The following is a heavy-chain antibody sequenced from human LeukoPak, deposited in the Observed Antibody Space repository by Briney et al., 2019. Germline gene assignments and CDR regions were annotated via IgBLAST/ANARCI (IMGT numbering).Heavy chain of an antibody. J-gene: IGHJ6*02. CDR3: ARENNFGSGMDV. Sequence: GGSLRLSCAASGFTVSSNSMNWVRQASGKGLQWVSVIYSGGSTYYADSVKGRFTISRDNSKNTLYLQMNSLRAEDTAVYYCARENNFGSGMDVWGQGTTVTVSS. V-gene: IGHV3-53*01. CDR1: GFTVSSNS. CDR2: IYSGGST. D-gene: IGHD3-10*01.